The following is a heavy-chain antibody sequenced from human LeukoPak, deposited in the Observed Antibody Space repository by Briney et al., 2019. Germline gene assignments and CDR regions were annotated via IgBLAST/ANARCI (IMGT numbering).Heavy chain of an antibody. CDR3: ASPAPPYYDFWSGYYYPSDYYGMDV. CDR2: IFHNGNT. D-gene: IGHD3-3*01. J-gene: IGHJ6*02. Sequence: SETLSLTCTVSGGSRSSGNYYWSWIRQPPGKGLEWIGYIFHNGNTYYNPSLKGRVTISTDTYSNQFSLELSSVTAADTAVYYCASPAPPYYDFWSGYYYPSDYYGMDVWGQGTTVTVSS. CDR1: GGSRSSGNYY. V-gene: IGHV4-30-4*01.